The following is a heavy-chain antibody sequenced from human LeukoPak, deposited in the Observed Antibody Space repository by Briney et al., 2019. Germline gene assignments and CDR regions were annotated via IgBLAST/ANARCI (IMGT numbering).Heavy chain of an antibody. CDR1: GFTFSSSA. J-gene: IGHJ4*02. D-gene: IGHD1-7*01. CDR3: AKEGGTGTRLDY. Sequence: GGGPRLSCAGPGFTFSSSALRWGRQAPGEGLNWVSDSMGSGTGTYYADSVKGRFTISRDNSKNTLYLQMNSLRAEDTAVYYCAKEGGTGTRLDYWGQGTLVTVSS. CDR2: SMGSGTGT. V-gene: IGHV3-23*01.